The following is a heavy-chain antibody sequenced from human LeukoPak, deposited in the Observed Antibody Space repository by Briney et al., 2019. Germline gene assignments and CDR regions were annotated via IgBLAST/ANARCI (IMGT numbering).Heavy chain of an antibody. V-gene: IGHV4-59*08. CDR1: GGSMSSYY. CDR2: IYYSGST. J-gene: IGHJ4*02. CDR3: ARSPTLFYFDS. Sequence: SETLSLTCTVSGGSMSSYYWSWIRQPPGKGLKWIGYIYYSGSTSYNPSLKSRVTISVDTSKNQFSLKVTSVTAADTAVYFCARSPTLFYFDSWGLGTLVTVSS.